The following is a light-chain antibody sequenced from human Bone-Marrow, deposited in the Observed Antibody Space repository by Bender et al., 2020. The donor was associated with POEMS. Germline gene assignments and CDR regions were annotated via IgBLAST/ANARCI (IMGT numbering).Light chain of an antibody. CDR2: SND. Sequence: QSVLTQPPSASGTPGQRVTISCSGGSSNIGSNTVNWYQQLPGTAPKLLIYSNDQRPSGVPDRFSGSKSGTSASLAISGLQSEDEADEYCAAWDDSLNGRVFGGGTKLTVL. V-gene: IGLV1-44*01. CDR3: AAWDDSLNGRV. J-gene: IGLJ3*02. CDR1: SSNIGSNT.